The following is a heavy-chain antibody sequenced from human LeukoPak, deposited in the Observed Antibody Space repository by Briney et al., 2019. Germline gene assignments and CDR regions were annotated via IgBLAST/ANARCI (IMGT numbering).Heavy chain of an antibody. Sequence: TSETLSLTCTVSGGSISSGSYYWGWIRQPPGKGLEWIGSISYRGNNYHNPSVKSRVIMSVDTSKNQFSLALRSVTAADTAVYYCARSILRYYYNASGYYPYYFDYWGQGMLVTVSS. J-gene: IGHJ4*02. CDR1: GGSISSGSYY. CDR3: ARSILRYYYNASGYYPYYFDY. D-gene: IGHD3-22*01. V-gene: IGHV4-39*07. CDR2: ISYRGNN.